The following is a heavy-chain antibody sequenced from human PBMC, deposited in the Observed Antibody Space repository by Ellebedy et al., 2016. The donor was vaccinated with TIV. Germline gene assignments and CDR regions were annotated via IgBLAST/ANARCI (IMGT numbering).Heavy chain of an antibody. CDR2: INHTGSI. CDR3: ARVVGGTPRGIFSNSWLDTSYYPYVMDV. Sequence: MPSETLSLTCAVYGGSFSGYYWTWIRQSPGKELEWIGEINHTGSIKYNPSLTSRVTISVDTSKNQVSLKLSSVTAADTSVYYCARVVGGTPRGIFSNSWLDTSYYPYVMDVWGQGTTVTVSS. CDR1: GGSFSGYY. V-gene: IGHV4-34*01. J-gene: IGHJ6*02. D-gene: IGHD2-2*01.